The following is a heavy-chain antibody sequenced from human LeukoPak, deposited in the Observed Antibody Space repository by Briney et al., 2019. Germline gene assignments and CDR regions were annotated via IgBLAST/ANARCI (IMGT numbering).Heavy chain of an antibody. D-gene: IGHD1-26*01. CDR3: AKSGIGTQKTHLVGATQPPYYFDC. CDR1: GYTFTSYY. V-gene: IGHV1-46*01. Sequence: ASVKVSCKASGYTFTSYYMHWVRQAPGQGLEWMGIINPSGGSTSYAQKFQGRVTMTRDTSTSTVYMELSSLRSEDTAVYYCAKSGIGTQKTHLVGATQPPYYFDCWGQGTLVTVSS. J-gene: IGHJ4*02. CDR2: INPSGGST.